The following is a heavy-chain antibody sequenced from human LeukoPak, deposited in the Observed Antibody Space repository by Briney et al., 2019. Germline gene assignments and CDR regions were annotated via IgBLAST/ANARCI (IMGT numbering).Heavy chain of an antibody. J-gene: IGHJ4*02. Sequence: GRSLRLSCAASGFTYSSYAMHWVRQAPGKGLEWVAVISYDGSNKYYADSVKGRFTISRGNSKNTLYLQMNSLRAEDTAVYYCARARVGATNFPFDYWGQGTLVTVSS. D-gene: IGHD1-26*01. V-gene: IGHV3-30-3*01. CDR1: GFTYSSYA. CDR2: ISYDGSNK. CDR3: ARARVGATNFPFDY.